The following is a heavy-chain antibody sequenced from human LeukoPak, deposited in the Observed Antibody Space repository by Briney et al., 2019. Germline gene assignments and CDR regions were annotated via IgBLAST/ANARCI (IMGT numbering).Heavy chain of an antibody. CDR3: ARRGTSSSWAHFDY. Sequence: LPGGPLRLSCAASGFTFSSYWMTWVAQPPGKGLEWVAKIKQDGSEKYYVDSVKGRFTISRDNAKNSLYLQMNSLGAEDTAVYYCARRGTSSSWAHFDYWGQGTLVTVSS. V-gene: IGHV3-7*05. CDR2: IKQDGSEK. D-gene: IGHD6-13*01. CDR1: GFTFSSYW. J-gene: IGHJ4*02.